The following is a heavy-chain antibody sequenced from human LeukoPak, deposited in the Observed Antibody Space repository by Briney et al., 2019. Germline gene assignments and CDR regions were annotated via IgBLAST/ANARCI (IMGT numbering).Heavy chain of an antibody. D-gene: IGHD2-21*02. V-gene: IGHV3-23*01. J-gene: IGHJ4*02. CDR2: ISGSSGTI. CDR3: AKRLGDPRAFDY. CDR1: GFTFSNYA. Sequence: GGSLRLSCAASGFTFSNYAMNWVRQAPGKGLEWVSGISGSSGTINYAAPVKGRFTISRDNSRNTLYLQMNSLRADDTAVYYCAKRLGDPRAFDYWGQGTLIPVSS.